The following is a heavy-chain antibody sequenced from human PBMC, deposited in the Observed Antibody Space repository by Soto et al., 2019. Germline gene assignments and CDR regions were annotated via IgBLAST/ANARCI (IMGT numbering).Heavy chain of an antibody. Sequence: EVQLVESGGGLVQPGRSLRLSCAASGCTFDDYAMHWVRQAPGKGLEWVSGISRNSGSIGYADSVKGRFTISRDNAKNSLYLQMNSLGAEDTALYCCVKDTGSGRYNWFDPLGQGTLVTVSS. CDR3: VKDTGSGRYNWFDP. J-gene: IGHJ5*02. V-gene: IGHV3-9*01. CDR1: GCTFDDYA. D-gene: IGHD1-26*01. CDR2: ISRNSGSI.